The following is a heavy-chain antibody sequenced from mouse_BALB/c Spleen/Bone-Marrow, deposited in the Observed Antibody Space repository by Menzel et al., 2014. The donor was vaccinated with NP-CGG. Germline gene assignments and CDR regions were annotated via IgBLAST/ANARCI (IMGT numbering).Heavy chain of an antibody. V-gene: IGHV5-6-3*01. D-gene: IGHD2-10*01. J-gene: IGHJ2*01. CDR2: INSNGGST. CDR3: ARSQAYYGNYFDC. Sequence: EVKLVESGGGLVQPGGSLKLSCAASGFTFSSYGMSWVRQTPDKRLELVATINSNGGSTYYPDSVKGRFTISRDNAKNTLYLQMSSLKSEDTAMYYCARSQAYYGNYFDCWGQGTTLTVSS. CDR1: GFTFSSYG.